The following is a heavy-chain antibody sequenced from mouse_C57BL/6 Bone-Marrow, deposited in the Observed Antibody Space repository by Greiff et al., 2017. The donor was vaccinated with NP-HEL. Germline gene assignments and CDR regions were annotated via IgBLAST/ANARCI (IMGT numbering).Heavy chain of an antibody. V-gene: IGHV5-4*01. CDR1: GFTFSSYA. Sequence: EVQRVESGGGLVKPGGSLKLSCAASGFTFSSYAMSWVRQTPEKRLEWVATISDGGSYTYYPDNVKGRFTISRDNAKNNLYLQMSHLKSEDTAMYYCARERASITTVVATGYFDVWGTGTTVTVSS. CDR2: ISDGGSYT. CDR3: ARERASITTVVATGYFDV. J-gene: IGHJ1*03. D-gene: IGHD1-1*01.